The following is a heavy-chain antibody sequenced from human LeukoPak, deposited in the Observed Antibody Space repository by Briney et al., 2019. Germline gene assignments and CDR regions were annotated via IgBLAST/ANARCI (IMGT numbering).Heavy chain of an antibody. J-gene: IGHJ4*02. D-gene: IGHD6-19*01. CDR3: ARGSGWYGTHFDY. V-gene: IGHV4-59*01. CDR2: IYYSGST. Sequence: PSETLSLTCTVSGGSISSYYWSWIRQPPGKGLEWIGYIYYSGSTNYNPSLKSRVTISVDTSKNQFSLKLSSVTAADTAVYYCARGSGWYGTHFDYWGQGTLVTVSS. CDR1: GGSISSYY.